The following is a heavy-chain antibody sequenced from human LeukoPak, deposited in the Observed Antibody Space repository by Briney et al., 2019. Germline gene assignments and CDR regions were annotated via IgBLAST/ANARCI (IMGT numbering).Heavy chain of an antibody. D-gene: IGHD6-19*01. Sequence: SETLSLTCTVSGGSISTYYWSWIRQPPGKGLEWIGYISYTGSTNYNPSLKSRVSISVDTSKNQFSLKLSSVTAAETAVYYCARDSSGWYADYWGQGILVTVSS. CDR3: ARDSSGWYADY. V-gene: IGHV4-59*01. CDR2: ISYTGST. J-gene: IGHJ4*02. CDR1: GGSISTYY.